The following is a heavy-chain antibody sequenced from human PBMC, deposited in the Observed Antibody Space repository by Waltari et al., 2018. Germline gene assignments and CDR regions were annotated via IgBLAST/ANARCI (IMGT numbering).Heavy chain of an antibody. Sequence: QVQLQESGPGLVKPSETLSLTCTVSGGSISSYYWSWIRQPPGKGLEWIGYIYYSGSTNYNPSLKSRVTISVDTSKNQFSLKLSSVTAADTAVYYCARADYGGNWAYAFDIWGQGTMVTVSS. D-gene: IGHD2-15*01. J-gene: IGHJ3*02. CDR2: IYYSGST. CDR3: ARADYGGNWAYAFDI. V-gene: IGHV4-59*01. CDR1: GGSISSYY.